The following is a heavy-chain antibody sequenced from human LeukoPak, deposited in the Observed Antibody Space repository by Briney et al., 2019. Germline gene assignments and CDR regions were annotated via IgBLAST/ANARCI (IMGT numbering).Heavy chain of an antibody. CDR3: AKDWETYYYDSSGYSPGWYFDL. CDR1: GFTFSTYG. J-gene: IGHJ2*01. CDR2: IRYDGSNK. Sequence: GGSLRLSCAASGFTFSTYGMLWVRQAPGQGPEWVALIRYDGSNKYYADSVKGRFTISRDNSKNTLYLQMNSLRAEDTAVYYCAKDWETYYYDSSGYSPGWYFDLWGRGTLVTVSS. D-gene: IGHD3-22*01. V-gene: IGHV3-30*02.